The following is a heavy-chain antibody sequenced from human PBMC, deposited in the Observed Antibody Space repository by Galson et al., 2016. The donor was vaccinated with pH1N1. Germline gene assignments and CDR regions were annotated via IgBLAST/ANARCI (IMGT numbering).Heavy chain of an antibody. CDR2: INPSGGST. D-gene: IGHD4-17*01. Sequence: SVKASCKASGYTFTSYYMHWVRQAPGQGLEWMGIINPSGGSTSYAQKFQGRVTMTRDTSTSTVYMELSSLRSEDTAVYYCARTVTPLGAAFDVWGQGTMVTVSS. V-gene: IGHV1-46*01. CDR1: GYTFTSYY. J-gene: IGHJ3*01. CDR3: ARTVTPLGAAFDV.